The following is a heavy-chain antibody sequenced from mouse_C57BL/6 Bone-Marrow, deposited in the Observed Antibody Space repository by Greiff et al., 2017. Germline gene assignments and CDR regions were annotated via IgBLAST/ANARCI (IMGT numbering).Heavy chain of an antibody. Sequence: EVQLQQSGPELVKPGASVKISCKASGYTFTDYYMNWVKQSHGKSLEWIGDINPNNGGTSYNQKFKGKATLTVDKSSSTAYMELRSLTSEDSAVYYCASLYYGRDYWGQGTTLTVSS. V-gene: IGHV1-26*01. CDR3: ASLYYGRDY. CDR1: GYTFTDYY. D-gene: IGHD1-1*01. CDR2: INPNNGGT. J-gene: IGHJ2*01.